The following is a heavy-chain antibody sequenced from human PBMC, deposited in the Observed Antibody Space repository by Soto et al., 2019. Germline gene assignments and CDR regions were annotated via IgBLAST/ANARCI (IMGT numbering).Heavy chain of an antibody. CDR1: GGSISSYY. Sequence: SETLSLTCTVSGGSISSYYWSWIRQPPGKELEWIGYIYYSGSTNYNPSLKSRVTISVDTSKNQFSLKLSSVTAADTAVYYCARDSYSSSWYFHNWFDPWGQGTLVTVSS. CDR3: ARDSYSSSWYFHNWFDP. J-gene: IGHJ5*02. D-gene: IGHD6-13*01. V-gene: IGHV4-59*12. CDR2: IYYSGST.